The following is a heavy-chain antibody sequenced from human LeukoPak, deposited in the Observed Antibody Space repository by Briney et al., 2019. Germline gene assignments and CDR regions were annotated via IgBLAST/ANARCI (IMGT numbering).Heavy chain of an antibody. Sequence: GSLRLSCAASGFIFRSYWMVWVRQAPGKGLEWVASIDEHGFKTYYAASVTGRFTFSKDTAKNSLDLQMNSLRAEDTAVYYCARDGITCTRDYWGQGALVTVSS. CDR3: ARDGITCTRDY. CDR1: GFIFRSYW. D-gene: IGHD1-7*01. CDR2: IDEHGFKT. J-gene: IGHJ4*02. V-gene: IGHV3-7*01.